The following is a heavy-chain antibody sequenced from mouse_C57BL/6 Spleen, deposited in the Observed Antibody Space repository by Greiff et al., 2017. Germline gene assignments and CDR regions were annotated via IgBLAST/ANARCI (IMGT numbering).Heavy chain of an antibody. D-gene: IGHD1-1*01. CDR2: IDPSDGYT. J-gene: IGHJ1*03. CDR1: GYTFTSYW. CDR3: ASGSGYFDV. Sequence: VQLQQPGAELVKPGASVKLSCKSSGYTFTSYWMQWVKQRPGQGLEWIGEIDPSDGYTNYNQKFKGKATLTVDTSSSTAYMQLSSLTSEDSAVYYCASGSGYFDVWGTGTTVTVAS. V-gene: IGHV1-50*01.